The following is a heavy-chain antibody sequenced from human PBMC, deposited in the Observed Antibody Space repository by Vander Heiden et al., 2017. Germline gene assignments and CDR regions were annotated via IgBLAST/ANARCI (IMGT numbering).Heavy chain of an antibody. D-gene: IGHD1-26*01. Sequence: QLQLQESGPGLVKPSETLSLICTVSGGLISRSIFYWGWIRQPPGKGLEWIGSVYFSGSTYYNPSLKSRVTMSVDTSKNQFSLNLTSVTAADTAIYYCARLIDEAATNDFWGQGTRVTVSS. V-gene: IGHV4-39*01. J-gene: IGHJ4*02. CDR2: VYFSGST. CDR3: ARLIDEAATNDF. CDR1: GGLISRSIFY.